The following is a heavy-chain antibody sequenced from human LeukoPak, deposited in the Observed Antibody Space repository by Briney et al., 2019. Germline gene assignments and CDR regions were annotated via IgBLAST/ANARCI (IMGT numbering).Heavy chain of an antibody. V-gene: IGHV1-46*01. CDR1: GYSFITYY. D-gene: IGHD6-25*01. Sequence: ASVKVSCKASGYSFITYYMHWVRQAPGQGLEWVGIINPSGGSTNYAQKFQGRVTMTRDTSTSTVYMELSSLRSEDTAVYYCARGRYSSAWPENDYWGQGTLVTVSS. J-gene: IGHJ4*02. CDR3: ARGRYSSAWPENDY. CDR2: INPSGGST.